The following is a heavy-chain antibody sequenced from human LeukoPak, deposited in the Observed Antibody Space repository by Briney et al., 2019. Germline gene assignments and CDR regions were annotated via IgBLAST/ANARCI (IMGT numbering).Heavy chain of an antibody. Sequence: SETLSLTCTVSGYSFSSYYWIWIRQPPGQGLEWIGYIYSSGSTNYNPSLKSRVPISVDTSKNQFSLRLSSVTAADTAVYYCARLGVGTRQVVDYWGQGTLVTVSS. CDR3: ARLGVGTRQVVDY. CDR1: GYSFSSYY. CDR2: IYSSGST. V-gene: IGHV4-59*01. D-gene: IGHD1-26*01. J-gene: IGHJ4*02.